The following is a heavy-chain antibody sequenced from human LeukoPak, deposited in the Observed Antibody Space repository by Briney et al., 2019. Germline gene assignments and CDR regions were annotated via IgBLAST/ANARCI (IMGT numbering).Heavy chain of an antibody. D-gene: IGHD6-13*01. CDR1: GGSISSSSYY. J-gene: IGHJ4*02. CDR3: ARAWQQLDY. CDR2: IYYSGST. V-gene: IGHV4-39*07. Sequence: PSETLSLTCTVSGGSISSSSYYWGWIRQPPGKGLEWIGGIYYSGSTYYNPSLKSRVTISVDTSKNQFSLKLSSVTAADTAVYYCARAWQQLDYWGQGTLVTVSS.